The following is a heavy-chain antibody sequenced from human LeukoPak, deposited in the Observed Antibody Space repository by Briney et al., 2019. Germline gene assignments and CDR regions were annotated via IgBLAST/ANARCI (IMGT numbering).Heavy chain of an antibody. D-gene: IGHD2-15*01. V-gene: IGHV1-18*01. CDR3: ARSLLGYCSGGSCSGAVAFDI. Sequence: ASVKVSCKASGYTFTSYGISWVRQAPGQGLEWMGWISAYSGNTNYAQKLQGRVTMTTDTSTSTAYMELRSLRSDDTAVYYCARSLLGYCSGGSCSGAVAFDIWGQGTMVTVSS. J-gene: IGHJ3*02. CDR2: ISAYSGNT. CDR1: GYTFTSYG.